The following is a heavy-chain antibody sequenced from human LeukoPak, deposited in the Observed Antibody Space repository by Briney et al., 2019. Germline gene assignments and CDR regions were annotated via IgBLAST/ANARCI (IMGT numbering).Heavy chain of an antibody. CDR3: ARPSGYSYGPPFDY. J-gene: IGHJ4*02. CDR2: IYYSGST. V-gene: IGHV4-39*01. D-gene: IGHD5-18*01. CDR1: GGSISSSSYY. Sequence: PSETLSLTCTVSGGSISSSSYYWGWIRQPPGTGLEWIGSIYYSGSTYYNPSLKSRVTISVDTSKNQFSLKLSSVTAADTAVYYCARPSGYSYGPPFDYWGQGTLVTVSS.